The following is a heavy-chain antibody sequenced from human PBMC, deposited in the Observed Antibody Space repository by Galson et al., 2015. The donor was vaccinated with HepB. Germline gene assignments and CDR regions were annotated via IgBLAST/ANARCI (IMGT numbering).Heavy chain of an antibody. J-gene: IGHJ3*01. Sequence: SVKVSCKASGGTFSSYTISWVRQAPGQGLEWMGRVIPILGISNYAQKFQDRVTIIADKSTSIAYMELRSLRSEDTAVYYCARDKKANDAFDLWGQGTMVSVSS. V-gene: IGHV1-69*04. CDR3: ARDKKANDAFDL. D-gene: IGHD5-24*01. CDR1: GGTFSSYT. CDR2: VIPILGIS.